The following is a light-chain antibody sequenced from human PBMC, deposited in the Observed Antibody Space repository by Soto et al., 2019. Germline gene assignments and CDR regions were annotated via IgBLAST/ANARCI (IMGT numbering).Light chain of an antibody. CDR2: EVS. J-gene: IGLJ3*02. V-gene: IGLV2-14*01. Sequence: QSVLTQPASVSGSPGQSITISCTGTSSDVGGYNYVSWYQQHPGKAPKLMIYEVSNRPSGVSNRFSGSKSGNTASLTISGRQADDEADYYCSSYTSSSTLGVFGGGTQLTVL. CDR1: SSDVGGYNY. CDR3: SSYTSSSTLGV.